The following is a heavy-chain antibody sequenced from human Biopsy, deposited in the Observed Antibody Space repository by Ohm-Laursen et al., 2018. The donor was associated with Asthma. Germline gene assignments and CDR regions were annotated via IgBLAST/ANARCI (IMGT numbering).Heavy chain of an antibody. V-gene: IGHV1-2*06. Sequence: VSVMVSCKVSGYTLIGFHIHWMRQGPGQGIGWMGRINPNSGGTNYVQKFQGRVTMTRDTSISTAYMEVSRLRPDDTAVYYCARGQKSAGDRWFDPWGQGTLVTVSS. CDR1: GYTLIGFH. CDR3: ARGQKSAGDRWFDP. D-gene: IGHD6-13*01. J-gene: IGHJ5*02. CDR2: INPNSGGT.